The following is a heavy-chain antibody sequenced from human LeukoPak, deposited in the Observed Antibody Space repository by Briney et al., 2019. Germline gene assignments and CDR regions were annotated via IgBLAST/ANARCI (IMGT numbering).Heavy chain of an antibody. CDR2: IYSSGST. D-gene: IGHD2-15*01. Sequence: SETLSLTCTVSGDSISTYSWNWIRQPPGQGLEWIGYIYSSGSTKYNPSLESRVTMSVDTSKNQFSLDLRSVIAADTAVYYCARRVKTEAATSGDNWFDPWGQGTLVTVSS. CDR1: GDSISTYS. CDR3: ARRVKTEAATSGDNWFDP. V-gene: IGHV4-4*09. J-gene: IGHJ5*02.